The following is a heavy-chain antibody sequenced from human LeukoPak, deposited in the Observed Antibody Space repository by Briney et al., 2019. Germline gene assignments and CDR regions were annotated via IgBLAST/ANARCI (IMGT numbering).Heavy chain of an antibody. J-gene: IGHJ5*02. CDR3: ARGTGSSWFDP. V-gene: IGHV1-2*02. Sequence: ASVKVSCKASGYTITGYYLHWVRQAPGQGLEWMGWINPHTGGTLYAQKFLGRVTMTRDTSINTAYMGLNNLKSGDTAVYFCARGTGSSWFDPWGQGTLVTVSS. CDR2: INPHTGGT. D-gene: IGHD1-1*01. CDR1: GYTITGYY.